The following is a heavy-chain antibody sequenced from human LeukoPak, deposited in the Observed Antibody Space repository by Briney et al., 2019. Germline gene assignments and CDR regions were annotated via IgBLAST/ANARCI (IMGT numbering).Heavy chain of an antibody. Sequence: GASVKVSCKASGYTFTSYDINWVRQATEQGLEWMGWMNPNSGNTGYAQKFQGRVTMTRNTSISTAYMELSSLRSEDTAVYYCARGKWLVPNWFDPWGQGTLVIVSS. D-gene: IGHD6-19*01. CDR3: ARGKWLVPNWFDP. J-gene: IGHJ5*02. V-gene: IGHV1-8*01. CDR2: MNPNSGNT. CDR1: GYTFTSYD.